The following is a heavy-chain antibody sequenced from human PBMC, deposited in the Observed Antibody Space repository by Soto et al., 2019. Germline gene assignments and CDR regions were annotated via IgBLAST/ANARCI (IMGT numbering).Heavy chain of an antibody. CDR2: INHSGST. J-gene: IGHJ3*02. V-gene: IGHV4-34*01. D-gene: IGHD2-2*01. Sequence: SETLSLTCAVYNGSFSVYYWTWFRQPPGKGLEWIGEINHSGSTNYNPSLKSRVTISVDTSKNQFSLKLSSVTTADTAVYYCARDSTRRGACDIWGQGTMVTVSS. CDR3: ARDSTRRGACDI. CDR1: NGSFSVYY.